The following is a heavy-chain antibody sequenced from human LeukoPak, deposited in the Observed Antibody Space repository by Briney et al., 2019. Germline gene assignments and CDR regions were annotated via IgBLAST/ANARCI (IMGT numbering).Heavy chain of an antibody. V-gene: IGHV4-61*02. CDR2: IYTSGST. CDR3: ARGLRYVYYFDY. CDR1: GGSIGSDGYY. J-gene: IGHJ4*02. Sequence: SETLSLTCTVSGGSIGSDGYYWSWSRQPAGTGLEWIGRIYTSGSTNYNPSLKSRVTISVDTSKNQFSLKLSSVTAADTAVYYCARGLRYVYYFDYWGQGTLVTVSS. D-gene: IGHD3-9*01.